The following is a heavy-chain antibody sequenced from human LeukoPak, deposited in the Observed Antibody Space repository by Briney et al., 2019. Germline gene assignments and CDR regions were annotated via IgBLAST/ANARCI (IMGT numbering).Heavy chain of an antibody. J-gene: IGHJ4*02. D-gene: IGHD5-12*01. Sequence: SETLSLTCTASGGSISSYYWSWIRQPAGKGLEWIGRIYTSGSTNYNPSLKSRVTMSVDTSKNQFSLKLSSVIAADTAVYYCARENSGYYWSSFDSWGQGTLVTVSS. CDR1: GGSISSYY. CDR2: IYTSGST. V-gene: IGHV4-4*07. CDR3: ARENSGYYWSSFDS.